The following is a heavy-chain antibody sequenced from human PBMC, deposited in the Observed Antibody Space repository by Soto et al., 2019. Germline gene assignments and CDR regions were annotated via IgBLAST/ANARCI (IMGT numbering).Heavy chain of an antibody. V-gene: IGHV4-4*07. Sequence: SETLSLTCTVSGGSISSYYWSWIRQPAGKGLEWIGRIYTSGSTNYNPSLKSRVTMSVDTSKNQFSLKLSSVTAADTAVYYCARDGGSNNWNSEFYHGMDVWGPGTTVTVFS. CDR2: IYTSGST. J-gene: IGHJ6*02. CDR3: ARDGGSNNWNSEFYHGMDV. CDR1: GGSISSYY. D-gene: IGHD1-7*01.